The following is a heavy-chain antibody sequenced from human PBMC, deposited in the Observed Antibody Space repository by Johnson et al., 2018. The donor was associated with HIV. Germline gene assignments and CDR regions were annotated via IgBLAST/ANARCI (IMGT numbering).Heavy chain of an antibody. CDR3: AKARDATRQTDALDV. J-gene: IGHJ3*01. Sequence: VQLVESGGGVVQPGRSLRLSCAASGFTFSGYAMSWVRQAPGKGLDWVSTISGSGGSTYSADSVKGRFTISRDNSKNTLYLQMNSLRAEDTAVYYCAKARDATRQTDALDVWGQGTMVTVSS. V-gene: IGHV3-23*04. CDR2: ISGSGGST. CDR1: GFTFSGYA.